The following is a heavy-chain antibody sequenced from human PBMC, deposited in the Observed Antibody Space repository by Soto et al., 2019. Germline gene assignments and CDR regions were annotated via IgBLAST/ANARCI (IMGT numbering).Heavy chain of an antibody. J-gene: IGHJ3*02. CDR1: GYSFASYW. CDR3: TREHDFWSFYGFDI. V-gene: IGHV5-10-1*01. D-gene: IGHD3-3*01. Sequence: PGETLKISCKGSGYSFASYWINRVRQVPGKGLEWMGRIDPTDSYTNYRPSFQGRVTLSADKSISTVYLQWSSLGASDTATYYCTREHDFWSFYGFDIWGQGTMVTVSS. CDR2: IDPTDSYT.